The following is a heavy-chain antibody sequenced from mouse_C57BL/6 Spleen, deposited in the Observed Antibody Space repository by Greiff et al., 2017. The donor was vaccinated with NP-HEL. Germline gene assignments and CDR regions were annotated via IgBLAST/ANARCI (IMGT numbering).Heavy chain of an antibody. J-gene: IGHJ4*01. V-gene: IGHV5-6*01. CDR3: ARHGGYSNFYYYAMDY. CDR1: GFTFSSYG. Sequence: EVKLMESGGDLVKPGGSLKLSCAASGFTFSSYGMSWVRQTPDKRLEWVATISSGGSYTYYPDSVKGRFTISRDNAKNTLYLQMSSLKSEDTAMYYCARHGGYSNFYYYAMDYWGQGTSVTVSS. CDR2: ISSGGSYT. D-gene: IGHD2-5*01.